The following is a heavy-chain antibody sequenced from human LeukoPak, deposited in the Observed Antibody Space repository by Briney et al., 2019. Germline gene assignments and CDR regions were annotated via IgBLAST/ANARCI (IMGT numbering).Heavy chain of an antibody. CDR3: ARGRVMATITGCLDY. CDR1: GFTFSSYG. D-gene: IGHD5-24*01. J-gene: IGHJ4*02. Sequence: GGSLRLSCAASGFTFSSYGMHWVRQAPGKGLECVAFIRYDGSYKNYADSVKGRFTISRDNSKNTLYLQMNSLRAEDTAVYYCARGRVMATITGCLDYWGQGTLVTVSS. V-gene: IGHV3-30*02. CDR2: IRYDGSYK.